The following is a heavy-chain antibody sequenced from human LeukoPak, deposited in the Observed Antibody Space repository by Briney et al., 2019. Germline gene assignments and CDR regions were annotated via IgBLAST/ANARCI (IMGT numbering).Heavy chain of an antibody. J-gene: IGHJ5*02. Sequence: ASVKVSCKASGGTFTSYAMNWVRQAPGQGLEWMGWINTNTGNPTYAQGFTGRFVFSLDTSVSTAYLQISSLKAEDTAVYYCARDVGYQLLHYKNWFDPWGQGTLVTVSS. V-gene: IGHV7-4-1*02. CDR1: GGTFTSYA. CDR3: ARDVGYQLLHYKNWFDP. CDR2: INTNTGNP. D-gene: IGHD2-2*01.